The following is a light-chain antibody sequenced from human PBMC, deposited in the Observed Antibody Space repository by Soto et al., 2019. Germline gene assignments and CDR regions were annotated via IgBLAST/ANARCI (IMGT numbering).Light chain of an antibody. CDR1: SGPVTTGHH. J-gene: IGLJ3*02. Sequence: QAVVTQEPSLTVPPGGTVTLTCASRSGPVTTGHHAYWFQQKPGQAPRILIFDTYNRHSWTPARFSGSLLGGQAALTLSGAQPEDEAEYYCLLTFRGPWVFGGGTKVTVL. V-gene: IGLV7-46*01. CDR3: LLTFRGPWV. CDR2: DTY.